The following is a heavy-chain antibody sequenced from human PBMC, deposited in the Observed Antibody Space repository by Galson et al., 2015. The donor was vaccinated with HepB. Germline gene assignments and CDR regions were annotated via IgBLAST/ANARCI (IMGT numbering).Heavy chain of an antibody. J-gene: IGHJ4*02. CDR1: GYTFSSYA. CDR3: ARDQAPYYYDSSGYSD. D-gene: IGHD3-22*01. Sequence: SVKVPCKASGYTFSSYAMHWVRQAPGQRLEWMGWINAGNGNTKYSQKFQGRVTITRDTSASTAYMELSSLRSEDTAVYYCARDQAPYYYDSSGYSDWGQGTLVTVSS. V-gene: IGHV1-3*01. CDR2: INAGNGNT.